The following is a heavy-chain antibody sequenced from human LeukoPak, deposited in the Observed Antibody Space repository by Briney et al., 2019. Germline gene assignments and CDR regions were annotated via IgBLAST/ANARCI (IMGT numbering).Heavy chain of an antibody. Sequence: ASVKVSCKASGYTFTGYYMHWVRQAPGQGLEWMGWINPNSGGTNYAQKFQGRVTMTRDTSISTAYMELSRLRSDDTAVYYCARTSSYSSGWVNWFDPWGQGTLVTVSS. D-gene: IGHD6-19*01. V-gene: IGHV1-2*02. CDR1: GYTFTGYY. CDR3: ARTSSYSSGWVNWFDP. CDR2: INPNSGGT. J-gene: IGHJ5*02.